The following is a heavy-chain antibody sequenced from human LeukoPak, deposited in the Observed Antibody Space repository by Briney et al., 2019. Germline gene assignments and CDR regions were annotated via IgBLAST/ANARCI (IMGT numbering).Heavy chain of an antibody. CDR1: GGSISSGGYY. D-gene: IGHD6-19*01. CDR2: IYYSGST. CDR3: ARLPSRGPGVYYFDY. Sequence: PSQTLSLTCTVSGGSISSGGYYWSWIRQHPGKGLEWIGYIYYSGSTYYNPSLKSRVTISVDTSKNQFSLKLSSVTAADTAVYYCARLPSRGPGVYYFDYWGQGTLVTVSS. J-gene: IGHJ4*02. V-gene: IGHV4-31*03.